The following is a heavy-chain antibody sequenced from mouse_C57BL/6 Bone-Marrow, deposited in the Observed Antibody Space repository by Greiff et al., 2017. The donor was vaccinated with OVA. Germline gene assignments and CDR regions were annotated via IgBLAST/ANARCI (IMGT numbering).Heavy chain of an antibody. Sequence: QGVESGGGLVKPGGSLKLSCAASGFTFSSYAMSWVRQTPEKRLEWVATISDGGSYTYYPDNVKGRFTISRDNAKNNLYLQMSHLKSEDTAMYYCAITTVVATEYYFDYWGQGTTLTVSS. D-gene: IGHD1-1*01. J-gene: IGHJ2*01. V-gene: IGHV5-4*01. CDR3: AITTVVATEYYFDY. CDR2: ISDGGSYT. CDR1: GFTFSSYA.